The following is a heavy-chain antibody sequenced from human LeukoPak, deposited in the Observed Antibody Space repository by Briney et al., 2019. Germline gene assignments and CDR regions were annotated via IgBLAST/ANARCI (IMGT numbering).Heavy chain of an antibody. CDR3: VTVALDDFDY. J-gene: IGHJ4*02. CDR1: GYTLTELT. V-gene: IGHV1-24*01. Sequence: GASVSPSCKVSGYTLTELTMHWVRQAPGTGLEWMGGSDPEDGETIYGQRFQGRVTMTEDTSTDTAYMELSSLRSEDTAVYYCVTVALDDFDYWGQGTLVSVSS. D-gene: IGHD2-2*03. CDR2: SDPEDGET.